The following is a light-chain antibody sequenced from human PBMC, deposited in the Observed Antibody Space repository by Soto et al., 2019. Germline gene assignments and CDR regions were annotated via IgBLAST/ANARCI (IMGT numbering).Light chain of an antibody. Sequence: VMTQSPATLSVSPGERPTLACRASESVSRNLAWYQQKPGQAPRTIIYGASSRATGIPDRFSGSGSGTDFTLTISGLEPEDFAVYYCQQYGSSPITFGQGTRLEIK. CDR1: ESVSRN. CDR3: QQYGSSPIT. V-gene: IGKV3-20*01. J-gene: IGKJ5*01. CDR2: GAS.